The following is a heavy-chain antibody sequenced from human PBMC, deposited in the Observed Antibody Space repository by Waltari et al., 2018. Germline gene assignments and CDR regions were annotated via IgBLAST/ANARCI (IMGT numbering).Heavy chain of an antibody. CDR2: ISWNSGSI. V-gene: IGHV3-9*01. Sequence: EVQLVGSGGGLVRPGRSLRPSCPAAGFTFDDSAMHWVRQAPGKGLEGVSGISWNSGSIGYADSVKGRFTSSRDNAKNSLYLQMNSLRAEDTALYYCAKDNVRWLEVYYFDDWGQGTLVTVSS. J-gene: IGHJ4*02. CDR1: GFTFDDSA. CDR3: AKDNVRWLEVYYFDD. D-gene: IGHD5-12*01.